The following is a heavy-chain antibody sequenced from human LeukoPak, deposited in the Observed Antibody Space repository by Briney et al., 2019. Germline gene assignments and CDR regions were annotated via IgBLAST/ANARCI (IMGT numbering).Heavy chain of an antibody. CDR2: IIPIFGTA. V-gene: IGHV1-69*05. CDR1: GGTFSSYA. CDR3: ARHPGIAVADYYFDY. D-gene: IGHD6-19*01. Sequence: SVKVSCKASGGTFSSYAISWVRQAPGQGLEWMGRIIPIFGTANYAQKFQGRVTITTDESTSTAYMELSRLRSEDTAVYYCARHPGIAVADYYFDYWGQGTLVTVSS. J-gene: IGHJ4*02.